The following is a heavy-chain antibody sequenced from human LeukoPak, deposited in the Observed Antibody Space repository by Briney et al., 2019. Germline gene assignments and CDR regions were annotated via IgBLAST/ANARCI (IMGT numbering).Heavy chain of an antibody. CDR3: ARGLPYGDLGDY. CDR1: GGSISSGDYY. CDR2: IYYSGST. D-gene: IGHD4-17*01. Sequence: SQTLSLTCTVSGGSISSGDYYWSWIRQPPGKGLEWIGYIYYSGSTYYNPSLKSRVTISVDTSKSQFSLKLSSVTAADTAVYYCARGLPYGDLGDYWGQGTLVTVSS. V-gene: IGHV4-30-4*01. J-gene: IGHJ4*02.